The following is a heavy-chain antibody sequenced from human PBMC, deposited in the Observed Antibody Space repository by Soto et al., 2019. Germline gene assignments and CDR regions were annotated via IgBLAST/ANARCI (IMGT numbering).Heavy chain of an antibody. CDR3: AMLRAAAFDI. V-gene: IGHV3-66*01. CDR1: GFTVSSNY. J-gene: IGHJ3*02. CDR2: IYSDGST. Sequence: GGSLRLSCAASGFTVSSNYMIWVRQAPGKGLEWVSIIYSDGSTHYTNSVKGRFTISRDNSKNTLFLQMNSLRAEDTAVYYCAMLRAAAFDIWGQGTMVTVSS.